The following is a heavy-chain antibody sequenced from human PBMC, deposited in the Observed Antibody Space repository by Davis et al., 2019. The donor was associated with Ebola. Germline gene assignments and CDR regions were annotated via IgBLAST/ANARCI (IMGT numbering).Heavy chain of an antibody. J-gene: IGHJ6*02. CDR2: IYSGDSDT. CDR3: ATTVTTGHYYYGMDV. V-gene: IGHV5-51*01. CDR1: GYSFTSYW. D-gene: IGHD4-17*01. Sequence: GESLKISCKGSGYSFTSYWIAWVRQMPGKGLEWVGIIYSGDSDTRYSPSFQGQVTISADKSISTAYLQWSSLKASDTAMYYCATTVTTGHYYYGMDVWGQGTTVTVSS.